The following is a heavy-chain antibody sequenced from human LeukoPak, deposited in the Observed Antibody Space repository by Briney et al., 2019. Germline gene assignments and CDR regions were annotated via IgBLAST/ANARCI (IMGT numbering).Heavy chain of an antibody. Sequence: PGGSLRLSCEASGFTFSSYAMSWVRQAPGKGLEWVSAISGSGGTKYADSVKGRFTISRDNSKNTLFVQVNSLRAEDTALYYCAKDLGYSYGRSFDHWGQGTLVTVSS. J-gene: IGHJ4*02. V-gene: IGHV3-23*01. CDR2: ISGSGGT. D-gene: IGHD5-18*01. CDR3: AKDLGYSYGRSFDH. CDR1: GFTFSSYA.